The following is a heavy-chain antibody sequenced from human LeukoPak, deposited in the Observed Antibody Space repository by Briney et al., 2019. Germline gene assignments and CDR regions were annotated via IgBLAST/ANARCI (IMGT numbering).Heavy chain of an antibody. Sequence: ASVKVSCKASGGTFSSYAVSWARQAPGQGLEWMGGIIPIFGTANYAQKFQGRVTITADESTSTAYMELSSLRSEDTAVYYCARDRGSSSTNWFDPWGQGTLVTVSS. CDR3: ARDRGSSSTNWFDP. CDR1: GGTFSSYA. D-gene: IGHD6-6*01. CDR2: IIPIFGTA. J-gene: IGHJ5*02. V-gene: IGHV1-69*13.